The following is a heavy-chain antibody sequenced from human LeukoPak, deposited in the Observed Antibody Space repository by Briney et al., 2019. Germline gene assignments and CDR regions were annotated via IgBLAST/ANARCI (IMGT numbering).Heavy chain of an antibody. CDR1: GFTFSRYS. J-gene: IGHJ3*02. Sequence: GGSLRLSCAVSGFTFSRYSMNWVRHAPGKGLEWVSYISISSRSIYYADSVKVRFTISRNNANNSLYQQMNGLTAEDTAAYYCARAHYDYVSKYPLIWGRGTMVTVSS. D-gene: IGHD3-16*01. CDR2: ISISSRSI. CDR3: ARAHYDYVSKYPLI. V-gene: IGHV3-21*01.